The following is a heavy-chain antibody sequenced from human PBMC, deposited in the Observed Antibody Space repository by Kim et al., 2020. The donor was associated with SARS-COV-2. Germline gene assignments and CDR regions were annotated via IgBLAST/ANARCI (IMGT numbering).Heavy chain of an antibody. CDR3: ASGYGGSGWYDWFDP. D-gene: IGHD6-19*01. V-gene: IGHV1-3*01. Sequence: ASVKVSCKASGYTFTSYAMHWVRQAPGQRLEWMGWINAGNGNTKYSQKFQGRVTITRDTSASTAYMELSSLRSEDTAVYYCASGYGGSGWYDWFDPWGQGTLVTVSS. J-gene: IGHJ5*02. CDR1: GYTFTSYA. CDR2: INAGNGNT.